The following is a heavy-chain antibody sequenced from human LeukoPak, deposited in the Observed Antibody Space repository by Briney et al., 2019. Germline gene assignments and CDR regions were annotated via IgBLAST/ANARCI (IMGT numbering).Heavy chain of an antibody. CDR3: AKGSYRGVGQISYFDY. D-gene: IGHD2-15*01. V-gene: IGHV3-23*01. Sequence: GGTLRLSCAASGFTFSSYGMSWVRQAPGKGLEWVSAISGSGGSTYYADSVKGRFTISRDNSKNTLYLQMNSLRAEDTAVYYCAKGSYRGVGQISYFDYWGQGTLVTVSS. J-gene: IGHJ4*02. CDR2: ISGSGGST. CDR1: GFTFSSYG.